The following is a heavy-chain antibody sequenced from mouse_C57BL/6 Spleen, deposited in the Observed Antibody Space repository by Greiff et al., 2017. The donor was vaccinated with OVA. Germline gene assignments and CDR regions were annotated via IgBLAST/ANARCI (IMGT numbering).Heavy chain of an antibody. CDR1: GYTFTDYY. J-gene: IGHJ4*01. CDR3: ARVTTVVATDYYAMDY. CDR2: INPNNGGT. D-gene: IGHD1-1*01. V-gene: IGHV1-26*01. Sequence: VQLQQSGPELVKPGASVKISCKASGYTFTDYYMNWVKQSHGKSLEWIGDINPNNGGTSYNQKFKGKATLTVDKSSSTAYMELRSLTSEDSAVYYCARVTTVVATDYYAMDYWGQGTSVTVSS.